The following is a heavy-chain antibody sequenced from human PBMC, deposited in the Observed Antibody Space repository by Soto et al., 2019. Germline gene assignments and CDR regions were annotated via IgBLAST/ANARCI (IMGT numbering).Heavy chain of an antibody. CDR2: IYYSGST. J-gene: IGHJ6*02. CDR1: GGSVGSGSYY. CDR3: ARNPEDDYGGNSDYYYYGMDV. V-gene: IGHV4-61*01. Sequence: QVQLQESGPGLVKPSETLSLTCTVSGGSVGSGSYYWSWIRQPPGKGLECIGYIYYSGSTNYNPSLKSRVTISVDTSKNQFSLKLSSVTAADTAVYYCARNPEDDYGGNSDYYYYGMDVWGQGTTVTVSS. D-gene: IGHD4-17*01.